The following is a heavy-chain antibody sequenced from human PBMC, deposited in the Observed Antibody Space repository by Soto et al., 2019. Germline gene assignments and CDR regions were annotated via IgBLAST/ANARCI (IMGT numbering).Heavy chain of an antibody. D-gene: IGHD1-26*01. CDR1: GGSVNSDNYY. J-gene: IGHJ4*02. CDR2: IYHTGRT. Sequence: PSETLSLTCTVSGGSVNSDNYYWSWIRQPPGKGLEWIGYIYHTGRTNYNPSFMSRVTISVDTSRNQFSLKLSSVTAADTAVFYCAREYSNSPEAFDSWGRGTLVTVSS. CDR3: AREYSNSPEAFDS. V-gene: IGHV4-61*01.